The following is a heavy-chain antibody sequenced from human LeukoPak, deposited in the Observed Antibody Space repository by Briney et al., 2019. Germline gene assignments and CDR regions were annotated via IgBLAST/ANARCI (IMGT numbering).Heavy chain of an antibody. CDR3: ATGPYSSGWYYFDY. Sequence: GASVKVSCKASGYTFTGYYMHWVRQAPGQGLEWMGWINPNSGGTNYAQKFQGRVTISVDTSKNQFSLKLSSVTAADTAVYYCATGPYSSGWYYFDYWGQGTLVTVSS. V-gene: IGHV1-2*02. CDR2: INPNSGGT. CDR1: GYTFTGYY. D-gene: IGHD6-19*01. J-gene: IGHJ4*02.